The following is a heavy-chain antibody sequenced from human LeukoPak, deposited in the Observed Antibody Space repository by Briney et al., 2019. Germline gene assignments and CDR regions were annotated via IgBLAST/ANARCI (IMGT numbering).Heavy chain of an antibody. Sequence: GGSLRLSCAASGFTFSSYAMSWVRQAPGKGLEWVSAISGSGGSTYYADSVKGRFTISRDNSKNTLYLQMNSLRAEDTAVYYCAKHTPGYCSGGSCYACDYWGQGALVTVSS. J-gene: IGHJ4*02. CDR3: AKHTPGYCSGGSCYACDY. CDR1: GFTFSSYA. CDR2: ISGSGGST. D-gene: IGHD2-15*01. V-gene: IGHV3-23*01.